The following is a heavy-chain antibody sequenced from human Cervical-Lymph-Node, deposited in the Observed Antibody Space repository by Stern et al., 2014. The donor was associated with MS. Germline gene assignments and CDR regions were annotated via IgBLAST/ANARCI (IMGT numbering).Heavy chain of an antibody. D-gene: IGHD6-19*01. V-gene: IGHV1-18*01. CDR2: INPYNGNL. CDR3: ARDRLSLSSGHLPGDF. J-gene: IGHJ4*02. CDR1: GYIFRRHG. Sequence: QMQLVQSGGGVKKPGASVKLSCKASGYIFRRHGINWVRQAPGQGLEWIGLINPYNGNLKYGQKFQDRVTMTTDTSTAYMDLRSLGSDDTAVYYCARDRLSLSSGHLPGDFWGQGTLVTVSS.